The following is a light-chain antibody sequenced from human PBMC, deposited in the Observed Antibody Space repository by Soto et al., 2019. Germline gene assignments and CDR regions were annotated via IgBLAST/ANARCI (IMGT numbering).Light chain of an antibody. V-gene: IGKV1-27*01. CDR3: QKYNSAPWT. J-gene: IGKJ1*01. CDR1: QGISNY. CDR2: GAS. Sequence: DIQMTQSPSSLSASVGDRVTITCRASQGISNYLAWFQHKPGKAPKLLIYGASTLQSGVPSRFSGSGSGADFTLPINNVQPEDVATYYCQKYNSAPWTFGQGTKVEIE.